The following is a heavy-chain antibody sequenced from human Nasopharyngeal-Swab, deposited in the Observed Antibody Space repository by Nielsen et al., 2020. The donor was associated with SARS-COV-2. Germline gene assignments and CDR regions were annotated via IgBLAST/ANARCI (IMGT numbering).Heavy chain of an antibody. Sequence: ASVKVSCKGSGYTFTNYGIHWVRQAPGQRLEWMGWINPGTVNTKYSQKFQGRVTISRDTSASTAYMELSSLRSEDTAVYYCARAPGVDYYYYMDVWGNGTTVTVSS. J-gene: IGHJ6*03. CDR2: INPGTVNT. CDR1: GYTFTNYG. V-gene: IGHV1-3*01. CDR3: ARAPGVDYYYYMDV.